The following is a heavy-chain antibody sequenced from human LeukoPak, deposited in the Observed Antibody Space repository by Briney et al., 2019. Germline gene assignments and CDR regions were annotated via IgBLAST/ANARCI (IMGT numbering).Heavy chain of an antibody. V-gene: IGHV1-2*02. CDR3: ALAYYDSSGYPLDY. J-gene: IGHJ4*02. D-gene: IGHD3-22*01. Sequence: ASVKASCKAPGYTFTGYYMHWVRQAPGQGLEWMGWINPNSGGTNYAQKFQGRVTMTRDTSISTAYMELSRLRSDDTAVYYCALAYYDSSGYPLDYWGQGTLVTVSS. CDR2: INPNSGGT. CDR1: GYTFTGYY.